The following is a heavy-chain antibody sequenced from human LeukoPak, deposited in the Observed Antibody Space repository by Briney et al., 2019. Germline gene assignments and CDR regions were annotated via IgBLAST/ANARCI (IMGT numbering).Heavy chain of an antibody. CDR1: GFNFANHA. CDR3: VREDTPATANY. Sequence: GGSQRLSCAASGFNFANHAMSWVRQTPGKGLEWVSAISGGGDITYYADSVTGRFTISRDNSKDTLFLQMHSLRPGDTAVYYCVREDTPATANYWGQGTLVTISS. V-gene: IGHV3-23*01. CDR2: ISGGGDIT. D-gene: IGHD2-21*02. J-gene: IGHJ4*02.